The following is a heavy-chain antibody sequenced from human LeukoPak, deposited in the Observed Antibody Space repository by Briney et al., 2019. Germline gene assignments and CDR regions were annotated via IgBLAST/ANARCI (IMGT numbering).Heavy chain of an antibody. D-gene: IGHD5-18*01. CDR3: VRDRSYGAFDY. Sequence: PGGSLRLSCEASGFTFRSYAMTWVRQAPGKGLEWVSAISGSGAKTYYADSVKGRFTISRDNSRNTLYLQMNSLRAEDTAFYHCVRDRSYGAFDYWGQGTLVTVSS. J-gene: IGHJ4*02. CDR2: ISGSGAKT. V-gene: IGHV3-23*01. CDR1: GFTFRSYA.